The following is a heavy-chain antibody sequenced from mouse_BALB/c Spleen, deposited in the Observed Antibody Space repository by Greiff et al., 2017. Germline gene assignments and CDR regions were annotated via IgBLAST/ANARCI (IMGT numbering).Heavy chain of an antibody. V-gene: IGHV2-6-7*01. CDR2: IWGDGST. CDR1: GFSLTGYG. J-gene: IGHJ4*01. D-gene: IGHD1-1*01. Sequence: VQLVESGPGLVAPSQSLSITCTVSGFSLTGYGVNWVRQPPGKGLEWLGMIWGDGSTDYNSALKSRLSISKDNSKSQVFLKMNSLQTDDTARYYCARDPIYYDSSYDYYYAMDYWGQGTSVTVSS. CDR3: ARDPIYYDSSYDYYYAMDY.